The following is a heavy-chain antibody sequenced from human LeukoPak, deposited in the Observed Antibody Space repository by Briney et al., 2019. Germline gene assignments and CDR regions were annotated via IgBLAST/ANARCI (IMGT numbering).Heavy chain of an antibody. V-gene: IGHV3-53*01. CDR3: ARGRAAPLGYYYYGMDV. J-gene: IGHJ6*02. D-gene: IGHD6-13*01. CDR1: GFTVSSNY. CDR2: IYSGGSP. Sequence: PGGSMRLSSAASGFTVSSNYMSWVRPAPGKGLEWVSVIYSGGSPYYADSVKGRFPISRDNSKNTLYLQMNSLRAEDTAVYYCARGRAAPLGYYYYGMDVWGQGTTVTVSS.